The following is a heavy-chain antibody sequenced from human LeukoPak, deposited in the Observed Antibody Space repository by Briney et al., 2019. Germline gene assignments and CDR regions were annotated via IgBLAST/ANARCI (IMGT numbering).Heavy chain of an antibody. CDR1: DDSISTYY. D-gene: IGHD4-23*01. V-gene: IGHV4-4*08. CDR2: VYSTGHT. Sequence: SETLSLTCSVSDDSISTYYWSWLRQPQGKGPEWMGFVYSTGHTNYNPSLKSRVTMSLDTSKKQVSLELNSVTAADTAVYYCAITPGRTTVVTPAGGCWGQGTLVTVSS. J-gene: IGHJ4*02. CDR3: AITPGRTTVVTPAGGC.